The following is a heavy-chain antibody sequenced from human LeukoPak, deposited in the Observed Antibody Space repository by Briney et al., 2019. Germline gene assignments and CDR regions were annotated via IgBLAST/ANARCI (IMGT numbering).Heavy chain of an antibody. CDR1: GFTFTNYG. Sequence: GGSLRLSCAASGFTFTNYGMHWVRQAPGKGLEWVAVISYDGRNTYYEDSVRGRFTISRDNSKNTLYLQTNSLRAEDTAVYYCAKSRENYYGYYAMDVWGQGTTLTASS. D-gene: IGHD3-10*01. CDR3: AKSRENYYGYYAMDV. J-gene: IGHJ6*02. CDR2: ISYDGRNT. V-gene: IGHV3-30*18.